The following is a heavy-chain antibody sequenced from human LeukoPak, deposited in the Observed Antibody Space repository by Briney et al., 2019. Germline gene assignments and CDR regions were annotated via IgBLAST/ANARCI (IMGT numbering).Heavy chain of an antibody. CDR2: IYYSGST. D-gene: IGHD3-10*01. CDR3: ARLLWFGEYYFDY. J-gene: IGHJ4*02. Sequence: SETLSLTCTVSGGSISSSSYYWGWIRQPPGKGLEWIGSIYYSGSTYYNPSLKSRVTISVDTSKNQFSLKLSSVTAADTAVYYCARLLWFGEYYFDYWGQGTLVTVSS. V-gene: IGHV4-39*01. CDR1: GGSISSSSYY.